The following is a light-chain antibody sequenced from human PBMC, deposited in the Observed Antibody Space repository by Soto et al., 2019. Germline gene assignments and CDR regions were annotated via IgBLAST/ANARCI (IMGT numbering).Light chain of an antibody. CDR2: GAS. J-gene: IGKJ3*01. CDR3: QQYDNLPPFT. V-gene: IGKV1-33*01. CDR1: QDIRTS. Sequence: DSQMTQSPSSLSASVGAIVSITCQASQDIRTSLSWFQQKPGRAPKLLIYGASNLETGVPSRFRGSGSGTDLTFTIRSLQPEDIATYYCQQYDNLPPFTFGPGTKVDIK.